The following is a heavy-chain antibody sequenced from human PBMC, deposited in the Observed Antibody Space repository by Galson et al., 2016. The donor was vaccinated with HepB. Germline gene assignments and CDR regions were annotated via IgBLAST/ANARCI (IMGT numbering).Heavy chain of an antibody. CDR2: IYHLGTT. CDR1: GGSITSTTSY. D-gene: IGHD2/OR15-2a*01. Sequence: SETLSLTCTVSGGSITSTTSYWGWLRQPPGKRLEWIGNIYHLGTTDYNPSLQSRVTMSVDTSNNHFSLRLISVTAADTAVYYCAKVEYTWSHEGYHYNGLDVWGQGTTVTVSS. CDR3: AKVEYTWSHEGYHYNGLDV. V-gene: IGHV4-39*07. J-gene: IGHJ6*02.